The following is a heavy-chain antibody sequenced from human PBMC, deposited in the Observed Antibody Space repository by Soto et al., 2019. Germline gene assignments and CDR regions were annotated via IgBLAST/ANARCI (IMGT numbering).Heavy chain of an antibody. CDR1: GGTVGSYT. CDR2: IIPILGIA. CDR3: ARDRKGDYFFDY. Sequence: ASVKVSCKASGGTVGSYTITWVRQAPGQGLEWMGRIIPILGIANYAQKFQGRVTITADKSTSTAYMELSSLRSEDTAVYYCARDRKGDYFFDYWGQGTLVTVSS. J-gene: IGHJ4*02. D-gene: IGHD2-21*02. V-gene: IGHV1-69*04.